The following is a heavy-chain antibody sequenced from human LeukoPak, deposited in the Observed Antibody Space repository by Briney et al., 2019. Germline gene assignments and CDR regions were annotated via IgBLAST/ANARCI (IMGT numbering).Heavy chain of an antibody. J-gene: IGHJ6*02. Sequence: APVKVSCKASGGTFSSYAISWVRQAPGQGLEWMGRIIPILGIANYAQKFQGRVTITADKSTSTAYMELSSLRSEDTAVYYCARPFEADYYYYGMDVWGQGTTVTVSS. V-gene: IGHV1-69*04. CDR3: ARPFEADYYYYGMDV. CDR1: GGTFSSYA. CDR2: IIPILGIA.